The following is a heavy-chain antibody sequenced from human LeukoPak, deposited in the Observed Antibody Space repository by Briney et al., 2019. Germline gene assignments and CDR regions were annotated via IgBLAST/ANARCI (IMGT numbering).Heavy chain of an antibody. D-gene: IGHD5-24*01. CDR2: IWYDGSNK. CDR1: GFTFSSYG. V-gene: IGHV3-33*01. CDR3: ARDGQEMATIDY. Sequence: GGSLRPSCAASGFTFSSYGMHWVRQAPGKGLEWVAVIWYDGSNKYYADSVKGRFTISRDNSKNTLYLQMNSLRAEDTAVYYCARDGQEMATIDYWGQGTLVTVSS. J-gene: IGHJ4*02.